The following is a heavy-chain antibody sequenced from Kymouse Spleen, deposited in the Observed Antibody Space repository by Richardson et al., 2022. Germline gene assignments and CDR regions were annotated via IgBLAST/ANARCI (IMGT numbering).Heavy chain of an antibody. D-gene: IGHD3-9*01,IGHD7-27*02. Sequence: QLQLQESGPGLVKPSETLSLTCTVSGGSISSSSYYWGWIRQPPGKGLEWIGSIYYSGSTYYNPSLKSRVTISVDTSKNQFSLKLSSVTAADTAVYYCARRPPGLGPFDYWGQGTLVTVSS. J-gene: IGHJ4*02. CDR3: ARRPPGLGPFDY. CDR1: GGSISSSSYY. CDR2: IYYSGST. V-gene: IGHV4-39*01.